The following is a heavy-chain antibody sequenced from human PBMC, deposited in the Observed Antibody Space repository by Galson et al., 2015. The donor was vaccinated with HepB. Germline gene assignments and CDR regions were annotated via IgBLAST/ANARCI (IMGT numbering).Heavy chain of an antibody. D-gene: IGHD6-13*01. CDR1: GFTFDDYG. CDR3: ASGVGIAAAGTGLDY. J-gene: IGHJ4*02. Sequence: SLRLSCAASGFTFDDYGMSWVRQMPGKGLEWMGRIDPSDSYTNYSPSFQGHVTISADKSISTAYLQWSSLKASDTAMYYCASGVGIAAAGTGLDYWGQGTLVTVSS. CDR2: IDPSDSYT. V-gene: IGHV5-10-1*01.